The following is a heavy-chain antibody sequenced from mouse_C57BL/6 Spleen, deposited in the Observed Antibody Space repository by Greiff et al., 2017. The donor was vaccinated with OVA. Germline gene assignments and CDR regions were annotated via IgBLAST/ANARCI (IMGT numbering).Heavy chain of an antibody. CDR1: GFTFSDYY. Sequence: EVMLVESEGGLVQPGSSMKLSCTASGFTFSDYYMAWVRQVPEKGLEWVANINYDGSSTYYLDSLKSRFIISRDNAKNILYLQMSSLKSEDTATYYCARDGGYGGGAWFAYWGQGTLVTVSA. J-gene: IGHJ3*01. CDR3: ARDGGYGGGAWFAY. CDR2: INYDGSST. V-gene: IGHV5-16*01. D-gene: IGHD2-2*01.